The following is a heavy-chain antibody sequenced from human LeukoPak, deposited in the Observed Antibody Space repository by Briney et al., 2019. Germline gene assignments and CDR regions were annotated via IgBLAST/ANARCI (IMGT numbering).Heavy chain of an antibody. CDR3: ARGSGGSTRNRIVATIIRAQSGYYYMDV. D-gene: IGHD5-12*01. J-gene: IGHJ6*03. CDR1: GYTFTGYY. V-gene: IGHV1-2*02. Sequence: ASVKVSCKASGYTFTGYYMHWVRQAPGQGLEWMGWINPNSGGTNYAQKFQGRVTMTRDTSISTAYMELSRLRSDDTAVYYCARGSGGSTRNRIVATIIRAQSGYYYMDVWGKGTTVTVSS. CDR2: INPNSGGT.